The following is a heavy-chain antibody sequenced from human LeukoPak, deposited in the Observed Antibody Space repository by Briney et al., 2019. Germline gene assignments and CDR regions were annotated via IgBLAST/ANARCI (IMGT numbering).Heavy chain of an antibody. CDR2: IKQDGSEK. CDR1: GFTFSSYW. Sequence: GGSLRLSCAASGFTFSSYWMSWVRQAPGKGLEWVANIKQDGSEKYYVDSVKGRFTISRDNAKNSLYLQMNSLRAEDTAVYYCARIRFGESYAPKSYYYYYMDVWGKGTTVTISS. CDR3: ARIRFGESYAPKSYYYYYMDV. V-gene: IGHV3-7*01. D-gene: IGHD3-10*01. J-gene: IGHJ6*03.